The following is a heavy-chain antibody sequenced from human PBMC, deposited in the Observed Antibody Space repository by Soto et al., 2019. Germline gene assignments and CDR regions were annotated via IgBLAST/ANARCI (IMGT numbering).Heavy chain of an antibody. V-gene: IGHV3-74*01. CDR3: AREMATISLGAFDI. J-gene: IGHJ3*02. CDR2: TNNDGDTT. CDR1: GFGFSSYW. D-gene: IGHD5-12*01. Sequence: GGSLRLSCAASGFGFSSYWMHWVRQAPGKGLVWVSRTNNDGDTTTYADSVRGRFTSFRDNAKNTLYLQMTSLGVEDTAVYYCAREMATISLGAFDIWGQGTMVTVSS.